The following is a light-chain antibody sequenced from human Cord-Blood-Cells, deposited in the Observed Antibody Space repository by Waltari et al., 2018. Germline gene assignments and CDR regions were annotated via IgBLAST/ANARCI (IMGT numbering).Light chain of an antibody. CDR1: QSVLYSSNDKNY. CDR2: WAS. J-gene: IGKJ2*03. Sequence: DIVMTQSPDSLAVSLGARATINCKSSQSVLYSSNDKNYLAWYQQKPGQPPNLLIYWASTRESGVPGRFSGSGSGTDLTLTISSLQAEYVAVYYCQQYYSTPDSFGQGTKLESK. CDR3: QQYYSTPDS. V-gene: IGKV4-1*01.